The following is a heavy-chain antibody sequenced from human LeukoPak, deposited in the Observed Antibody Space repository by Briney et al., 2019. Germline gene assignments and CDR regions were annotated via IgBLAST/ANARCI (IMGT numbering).Heavy chain of an antibody. D-gene: IGHD1-26*01. V-gene: IGHV4-39*01. J-gene: IGHJ4*02. CDR1: GGSFSGYY. CDR3: ARLVPTSGSYDHPYYFDY. Sequence: SETLSLTCAVYGGSFSGYYWGWIRQPPGKGLEWIGSIYYSGSTYYNPSLKSRVTISVDTSKNQFSLKLSSVTAADTAVYYCARLVPTSGSYDHPYYFDYWGQGTLVTVSS. CDR2: IYYSGST.